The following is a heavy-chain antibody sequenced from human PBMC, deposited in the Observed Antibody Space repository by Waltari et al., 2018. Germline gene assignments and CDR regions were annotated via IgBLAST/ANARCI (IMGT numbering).Heavy chain of an antibody. J-gene: IGHJ6*02. CDR3: ARIAGVQGMDV. Sequence: QVQLQESGPGLVKPSETLSLTCAVSGYSISSGYYWGWNRQPPGKGREWIGSIYQSGSPYYNPSLKSRVTISVYTSKNQFSLKLSSVTSADTAVYYCARIAGVQGMDVWGQGTTVTVSS. CDR1: GYSISSGYY. D-gene: IGHD3-10*01. V-gene: IGHV4-38-2*01. CDR2: IYQSGSP.